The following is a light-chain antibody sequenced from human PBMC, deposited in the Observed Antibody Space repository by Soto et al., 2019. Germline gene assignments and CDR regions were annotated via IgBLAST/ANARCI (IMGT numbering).Light chain of an antibody. CDR3: QQRSNWPPYT. CDR1: QSLLSSRNGRHT. J-gene: IGKJ2*01. Sequence: DIVLTQSPEFLAVSLGERATIKCRSSQSLLSSRNGRHTLSWLQKKPGQPPRLLIYWASTRHSGVPDRFSGCASGTDFTLTISSLQPEDVAVYYCQQRSNWPPYTFGQGTKLEIK. CDR2: WAS. V-gene: IGKV4-1*01.